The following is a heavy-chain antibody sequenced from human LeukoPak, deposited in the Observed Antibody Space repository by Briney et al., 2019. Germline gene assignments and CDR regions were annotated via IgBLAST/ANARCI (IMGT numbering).Heavy chain of an antibody. V-gene: IGHV3-21*01. Sequence: PGGSLRLSCAASGFTFSSYSMNWVRQAPGKGLGWVSSISSSSSYIYYADSVKGRFTISRDNAKNSLYLQMNSLRAEDTAVYYCARRRGYTHYYFDYWGQGTLVTVSS. CDR1: GFTFSSYS. D-gene: IGHD5-18*01. CDR3: ARRRGYTHYYFDY. CDR2: ISSSSSYI. J-gene: IGHJ4*02.